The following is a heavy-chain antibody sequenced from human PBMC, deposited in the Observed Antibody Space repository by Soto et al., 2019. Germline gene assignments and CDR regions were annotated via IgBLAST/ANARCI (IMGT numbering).Heavy chain of an antibody. J-gene: IGHJ6*02. CDR3: RKSPDFYYYTMDA. V-gene: IGHV3-23*01. CDR2: ITGSGTST. Sequence: PGGSLRLSCAASGFTFSGYAMTWVRQAPGKGLEWVSSITGSGTSTYYADSVKGRFIISRDNSKNTVSLQMNSLRADDTAVYYCRKSPDFYYYTMDAWGQGTTVTAP. CDR1: GFTFSGYA.